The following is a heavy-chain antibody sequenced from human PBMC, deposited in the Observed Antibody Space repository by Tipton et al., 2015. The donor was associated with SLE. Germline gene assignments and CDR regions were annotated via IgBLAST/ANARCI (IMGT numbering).Heavy chain of an antibody. J-gene: IGHJ5*02. Sequence: TLSLTCTVSGGSISSGVYYWSWIRQPPGKGLEWIGYIYYSGSTNYNPSLKSRVTISVDTSKNQFSLKLSSVTAADTAVYYCARGRSWFDPWGQGTLVTVSS. CDR2: IYYSGST. CDR1: GGSISSGVYY. V-gene: IGHV4-61*08. CDR3: ARGRSWFDP.